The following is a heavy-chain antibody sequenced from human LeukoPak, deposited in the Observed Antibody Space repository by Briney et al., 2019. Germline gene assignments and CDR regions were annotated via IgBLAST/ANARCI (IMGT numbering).Heavy chain of an antibody. CDR1: GASISSTHW. J-gene: IGHJ4*02. CDR3: ARHRSHYLIDHRLYFDY. Sequence: SGTLSLTCGVSGASISSTHWWTWVRPPPGKGLGWVVYIYYSGGTNYNPSLKSRVTISVDTSKNQLSLKLNSLTAAHTAVYSCARHRSHYLIDHRLYFDYWGQGTLVTVSS. CDR2: IYYSGGT. D-gene: IGHD3-22*01. V-gene: IGHV4-4*02.